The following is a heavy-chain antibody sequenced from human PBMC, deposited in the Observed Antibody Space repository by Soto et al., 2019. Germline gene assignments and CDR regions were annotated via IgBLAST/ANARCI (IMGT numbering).Heavy chain of an antibody. Sequence: GGSLRLSCAASGFTFSDYYMSWIRQAPGKGLEWVSYISSSSSYTNYADSVKGRFTISRDNAKNSLYLQMNSLRAEDTAVYYCARDDYYYDSSGYRPTPLPLDYWGQGTLVTVSS. V-gene: IGHV3-11*06. J-gene: IGHJ4*02. CDR1: GFTFSDYY. D-gene: IGHD3-22*01. CDR2: ISSSSSYT. CDR3: ARDDYYYDSSGYRPTPLPLDY.